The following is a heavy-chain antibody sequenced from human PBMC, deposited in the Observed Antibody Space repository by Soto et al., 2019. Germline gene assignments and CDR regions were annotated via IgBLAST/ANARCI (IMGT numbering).Heavy chain of an antibody. CDR1: GGSISSYY. CDR3: TRHKYGVGLAY. CDR2: IYYSGST. D-gene: IGHD4-17*01. J-gene: IGHJ4*02. V-gene: IGHV4-59*08. Sequence: SETLSLTCTVSGGSISSYYWSWIRQPPGKGLEWIGYIYYSGSTNYNPSLKSRVTISVDTSKSQFSLNLSSVTAADTGLYYCTRHKYGVGLAYWGQGILVTVS.